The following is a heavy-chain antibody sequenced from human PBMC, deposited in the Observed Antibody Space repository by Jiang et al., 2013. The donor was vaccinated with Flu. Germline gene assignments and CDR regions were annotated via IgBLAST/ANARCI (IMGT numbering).Heavy chain of an antibody. D-gene: IGHD6-19*01. CDR1: GFTFDNSA. CDR2: ISGSGGST. Sequence: VQLLESGGGLVQPGGSLRLSCEVSGFTFDNSAMSWVRQAPGKGLEWVSGISGSGGSTSYGDSVKGRFSVSRDNSKNTLYLEMNNLRADDTATYYCVKRHRGSSSGWYEGNYCFDFWGQGTLVSVSS. J-gene: IGHJ4*02. CDR3: VKRHRGSSSGWYEGNYCFDF. V-gene: IGHV3-23*01.